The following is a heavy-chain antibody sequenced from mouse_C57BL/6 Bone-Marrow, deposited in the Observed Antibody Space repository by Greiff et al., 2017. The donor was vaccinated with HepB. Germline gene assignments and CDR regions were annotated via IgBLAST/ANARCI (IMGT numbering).Heavy chain of an antibody. CDR2: IDPSDSYT. V-gene: IGHV1-59*01. CDR3: ARSGSIFAY. CDR1: GYTFTSYW. D-gene: IGHD2-10*02. J-gene: IGHJ3*01. Sequence: QVQLKQPGAELVRPGTSVKLSCKASGYTFTSYWMHWVKQRPGQGLEWIGVIDPSDSYTNYNQKFKGKATLTVDTSSSTAYMQLSSLTSEDSAVYYCARSGSIFAYWGQGTLVTVSA.